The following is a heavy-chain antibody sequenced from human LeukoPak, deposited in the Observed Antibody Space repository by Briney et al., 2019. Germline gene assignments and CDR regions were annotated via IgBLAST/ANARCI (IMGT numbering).Heavy chain of an antibody. CDR1: GFTFSSYW. Sequence: GGSLRLSCAASGFTFSSYWMHWVRQAPGKGLVWVSRINSDGSSTSYADSVKGRFTISRDNSKNTLYLQMNSLRAEDTAVYYCAKDFTHSSGWYRPYWGQGTLVTVSS. D-gene: IGHD6-19*01. V-gene: IGHV3-74*01. J-gene: IGHJ4*02. CDR2: INSDGSST. CDR3: AKDFTHSSGWYRPY.